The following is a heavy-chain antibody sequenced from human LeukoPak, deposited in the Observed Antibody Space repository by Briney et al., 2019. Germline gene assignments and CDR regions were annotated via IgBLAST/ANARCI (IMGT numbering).Heavy chain of an antibody. D-gene: IGHD3-22*01. CDR1: GGSISSGGYS. V-gene: IGHV3-20*01. J-gene: IGHJ4*02. CDR2: INWNGGST. Sequence: PSETLSLTCTVSGGSISSGGYSWSWVRQAPGKGLEWVSGINWNGGSTGYADSVKGRFTISRDNAKNSLYLQMNSLRAEDTALYHCARYRYYYDSSGQILGRYFDYWGQGTLVTVSS. CDR3: ARYRYYYDSSGQILGRYFDY.